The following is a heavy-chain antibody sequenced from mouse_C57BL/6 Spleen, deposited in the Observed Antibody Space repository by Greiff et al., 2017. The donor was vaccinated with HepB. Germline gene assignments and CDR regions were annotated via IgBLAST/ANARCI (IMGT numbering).Heavy chain of an antibody. V-gene: IGHV5-9*01. CDR2: ISGGGGNT. CDR3: ARDYSNWSAY. D-gene: IGHD2-5*01. CDR1: GFTFSSYT. Sequence: DVKLVESGGGLVKPGGSLKLSCAASGFTFSSYTMSWVRQTPEQRLEWVATISGGGGNTYYPDSVKGQFTISRDNAKNTLYLQMSSLRSEDTALYYCARDYSNWSAYWGQGTLVTVSA. J-gene: IGHJ3*01.